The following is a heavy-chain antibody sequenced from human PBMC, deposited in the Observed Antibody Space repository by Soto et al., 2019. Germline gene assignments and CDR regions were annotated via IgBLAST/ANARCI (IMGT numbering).Heavy chain of an antibody. CDR1: GFTLSRYW. CDR3: AKGGSGTYWYY. Sequence: EVQLVESGGGLVEPGGSLRLSCAASGFTLSRYWMSWVRQAAVKGLEWVANIIQDGSEKYYVDSVKGRFTISRYNAKKSLYLQMNSLRAEDTGLYYCAKGGSGTYWYYWGPVTLVNVSS. J-gene: IGHJ4*02. V-gene: IGHV3-7*01. CDR2: IIQDGSEK. D-gene: IGHD3-10*01.